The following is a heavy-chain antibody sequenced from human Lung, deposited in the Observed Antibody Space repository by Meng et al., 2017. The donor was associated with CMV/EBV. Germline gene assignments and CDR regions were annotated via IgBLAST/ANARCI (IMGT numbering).Heavy chain of an antibody. CDR3: ARGSYYDILTGVYRGFDY. Sequence: SSGGYSWSWIRQPPGKGLEWIGYIYHSGSTYYNPSLKSRVTISVDRSKNQFSLKLSSVTAADTAVYYCARGSYYDILTGVYRGFDYWGQGTLVTVSS. CDR1: SSGGYS. J-gene: IGHJ4*02. V-gene: IGHV4-30-2*01. CDR2: IYHSGST. D-gene: IGHD3-9*01.